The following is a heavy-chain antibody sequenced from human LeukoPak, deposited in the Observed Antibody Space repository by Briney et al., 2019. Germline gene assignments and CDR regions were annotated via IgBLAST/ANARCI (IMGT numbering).Heavy chain of an antibody. CDR1: GYTFTSYA. D-gene: IGHD2-2*01. J-gene: IGHJ2*01. CDR3: ARDLRPRCSSTSCYFYYWYFDL. V-gene: IGHV1-3*01. CDR2: INAGNGNT. Sequence: ASVKVSCKASGYTFTSYAMHWVRQAPGQRLEWMGWINAGNGNTKYSQKFQGRVTITRDTSASTAYMELSSLRSEDTAVYYCARDLRPRCSSTSCYFYYWYFDLWGRGTLVTVSS.